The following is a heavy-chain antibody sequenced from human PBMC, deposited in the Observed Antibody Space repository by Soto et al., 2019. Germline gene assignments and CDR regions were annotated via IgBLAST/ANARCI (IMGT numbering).Heavy chain of an antibody. J-gene: IGHJ6*02. CDR1: GYTFTSYG. D-gene: IGHD4-4*01. Sequence: GASVKVSCKASGYTFTSYGISWVRQAPGQGLEWMGWISAYNGNTNYAQKLQGRVTMTTDTSTSTAYMELRSLRSDDTAVYYCAREGDDYSNYFIIANYGMDVWGQGTTVTVSS. V-gene: IGHV1-18*04. CDR2: ISAYNGNT. CDR3: AREGDDYSNYFIIANYGMDV.